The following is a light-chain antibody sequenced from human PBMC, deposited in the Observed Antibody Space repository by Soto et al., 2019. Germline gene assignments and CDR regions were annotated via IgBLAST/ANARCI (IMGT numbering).Light chain of an antibody. J-gene: IGLJ3*02. CDR2: DVF. V-gene: IGLV2-11*01. CDR1: SSDIGAYNY. CDR3: SSLAGSYNLV. Sequence: QSALTQPRSVSGSPGQAVTISCTGTSSDIGAYNYVFWYQQYPGKSPKLIIYDVFKQPSGVPARFSASKSGNTASLTITGLQTEDEADYHCSSLAGSYNLVFGGGTKLTVL.